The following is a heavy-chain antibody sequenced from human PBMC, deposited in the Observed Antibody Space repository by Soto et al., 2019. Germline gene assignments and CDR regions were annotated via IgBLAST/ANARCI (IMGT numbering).Heavy chain of an antibody. CDR2: IDYSGTT. J-gene: IGHJ4*02. CDR3: ARSFGVAAAGPFDY. CDR1: RKSIIIFY. D-gene: IGHD6-13*01. V-gene: IGHV4-59*01. Sequence: SETLALTSPVVRKSIIIFYSTWINKTGRMRLEWIAFIDYSGTTDYNPSLKSRVTISIDTSKNQFSLKLSSVTAADTAVYYCARSFGVAAAGPFDYWGQGTLVTVSS.